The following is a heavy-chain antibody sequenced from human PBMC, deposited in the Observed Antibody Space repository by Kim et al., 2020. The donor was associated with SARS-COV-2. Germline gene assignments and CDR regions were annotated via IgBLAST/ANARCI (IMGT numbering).Heavy chain of an antibody. CDR3: AKSALKLLGYFDY. D-gene: IGHD1-26*01. V-gene: IGHV3-30*02. Sequence: ATSRKSRFTISRDNPTNTLYLQMNSLRAEDTAVYYCAKSALKLLGYFDYWGQGTLVTVSS. J-gene: IGHJ4*02.